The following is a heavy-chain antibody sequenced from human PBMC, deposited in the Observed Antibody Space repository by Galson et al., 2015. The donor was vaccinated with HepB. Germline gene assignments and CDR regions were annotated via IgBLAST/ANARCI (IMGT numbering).Heavy chain of an antibody. V-gene: IGHV1-18*01. D-gene: IGHD1-26*01. Sequence: SVKVSCKASGYTFTSYGISWVRQAPGQGLEWMGWISAYNGNTNYAQKLQGRVTMTTDTSTSTAYMELRSLRSDDTAVYYCAREESGSYGHTGADYWGQGTLVTVSS. CDR2: ISAYNGNT. J-gene: IGHJ4*02. CDR1: GYTFTSYG. CDR3: AREESGSYGHTGADY.